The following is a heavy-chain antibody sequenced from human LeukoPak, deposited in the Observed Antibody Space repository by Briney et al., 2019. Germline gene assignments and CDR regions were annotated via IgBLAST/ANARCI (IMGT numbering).Heavy chain of an antibody. Sequence: SSETLSLTCTVSGGSIISSNYYWGWIRQPPGKGLEWIGNIYYSGSTSYNPSLKSRVTISVDTSKNQFSLKLSSVTAADTAVYYCARQGPIVAAGTYYYYYYMDVWGKGTTVTVSS. V-gene: IGHV4-39*01. CDR3: ARQGPIVAAGTYYYYYYMDV. D-gene: IGHD6-13*01. CDR1: GGSIISSNYY. CDR2: IYYSGST. J-gene: IGHJ6*03.